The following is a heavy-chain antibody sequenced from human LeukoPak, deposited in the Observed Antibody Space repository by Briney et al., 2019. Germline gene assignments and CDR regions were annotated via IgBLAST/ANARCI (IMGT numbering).Heavy chain of an antibody. Sequence: PSETLSLTCTVSGGSISSSSYYWGWIRQPPGKGLEWIGSIYYSGGTYYNPSLKSRVTISVDTSKNQFSLKLSSVTAADTAVYYCASSKGLAGAFDIWGQGTMVTVSS. CDR2: IYYSGGT. D-gene: IGHD5-12*01. J-gene: IGHJ3*02. CDR1: GGSISSSSYY. CDR3: ASSKGLAGAFDI. V-gene: IGHV4-39*01.